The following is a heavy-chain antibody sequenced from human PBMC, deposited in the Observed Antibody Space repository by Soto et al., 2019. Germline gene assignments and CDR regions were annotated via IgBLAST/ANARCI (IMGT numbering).Heavy chain of an antibody. CDR2: IKQDGSEK. Sequence: EVQLVASGGGLVQPGGSLRLSCAASGFTFSSYWMSWVRQAPGKGLEWVANIKQDGSEKYYVDSVKGRFTISRDNAKNSQYRQMNSLRVEDTAVYYCARAVVWGGMDVWGQGTTVTVSS. CDR1: GFTFSSYW. CDR3: ARAVVWGGMDV. V-gene: IGHV3-7*01. D-gene: IGHD2-15*01. J-gene: IGHJ6*02.